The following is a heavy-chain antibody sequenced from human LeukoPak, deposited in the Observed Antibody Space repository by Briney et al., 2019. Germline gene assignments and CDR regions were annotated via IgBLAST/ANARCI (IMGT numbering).Heavy chain of an antibody. V-gene: IGHV3-66*01. Sequence: PGGSLRLSCAASGFTVSSNYMSWGRQAPGKGLWWVSVIYSGGSTYYADSVKGRFTISRDNSKNTLYLQMNSLRAEDTAVYYCARGYGSGSYYNEYFQHWGQGTLVTVSS. CDR3: ARGYGSGSYYNEYFQH. D-gene: IGHD3-10*01. CDR2: IYSGGST. J-gene: IGHJ1*01. CDR1: GFTVSSNY.